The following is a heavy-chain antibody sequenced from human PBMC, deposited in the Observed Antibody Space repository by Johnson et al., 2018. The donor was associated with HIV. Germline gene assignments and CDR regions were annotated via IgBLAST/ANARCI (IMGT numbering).Heavy chain of an antibody. Sequence: VQLVESGGGLVQPGGSLRLSCAASGFTFSNYWMSWVRQAPGKGLEWVANIKQDGSEKYYVDSVKGRFTISRDNAKNSLDRQMNSRRAEDTAVYYCARERPRDAFDIWGQGTMVTVSS. CDR2: IKQDGSEK. V-gene: IGHV3-7*05. CDR3: ARERPRDAFDI. CDR1: GFTFSNYW. J-gene: IGHJ3*02.